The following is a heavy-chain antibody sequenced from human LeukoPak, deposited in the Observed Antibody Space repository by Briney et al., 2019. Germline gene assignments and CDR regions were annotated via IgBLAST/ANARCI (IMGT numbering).Heavy chain of an antibody. D-gene: IGHD6-19*01. CDR3: ARGSGWPHYYFDY. CDR1: GYTFTGYY. Sequence: ASVKVSCKASGYTFTGYYVHWVRQAPGQGLERMGWINPNSGDTDHAQNFQGRVTMTRDTSISTAYMELRRLRSDDTAVYYCARGSGWPHYYFDYWGQGTLFTASS. V-gene: IGHV1-2*02. J-gene: IGHJ4*02. CDR2: INPNSGDT.